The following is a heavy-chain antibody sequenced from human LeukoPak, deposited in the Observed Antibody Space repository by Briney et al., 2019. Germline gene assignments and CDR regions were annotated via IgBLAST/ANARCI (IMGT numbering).Heavy chain of an antibody. D-gene: IGHD2-21*02. CDR2: IHYSGST. Sequence: SETLSLTCTVSGGSISSSSYYWGWIRQPPGKGLEWIGSIHYSGSTYYNPSLKSRVTISLDTSKNQFSLKLRSVTAADTAVYYCARQEYCSGDCFEDNWGQGTLVTVSS. V-gene: IGHV4-39*01. J-gene: IGHJ4*02. CDR3: ARQEYCSGDCFEDN. CDR1: GGSISSSSYY.